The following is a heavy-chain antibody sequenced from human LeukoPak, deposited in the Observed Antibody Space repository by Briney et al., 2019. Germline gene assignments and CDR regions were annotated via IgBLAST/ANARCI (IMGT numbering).Heavy chain of an antibody. V-gene: IGHV4-34*01. Sequence: SETLSLTCAVSGGSFSGYYWSWIRQPPGKGLEWIGEINHSGSTNYNPSLKSRVTISVDTSKNQFSLKLSSVTAADTAVYYCATTGCSSSWTRRPPYYFDYWGQGTLVTVSS. J-gene: IGHJ4*02. CDR2: INHSGST. CDR1: GGSFSGYY. D-gene: IGHD6-13*01. CDR3: ATTGCSSSWTRRPPYYFDY.